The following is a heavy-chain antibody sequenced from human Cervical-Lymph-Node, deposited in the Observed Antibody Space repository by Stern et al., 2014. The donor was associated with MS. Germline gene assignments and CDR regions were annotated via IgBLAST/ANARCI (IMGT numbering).Heavy chain of an antibody. J-gene: IGHJ4*02. CDR1: GFNFISYS. D-gene: IGHD3-22*01. CDR3: AREPYNYDGDGYLDH. V-gene: IGHV3-30-3*01. CDR2: ILNDGSNE. Sequence: VQLVESGGGVVQPGRSLRLSCAASGFNFISYSMYWVRQAPGKGLEWVAVILNDGSNEYYADSVKGRFTISRDNSKNTVSLQMNSLRVEDTAVYYCAREPYNYDGDGYLDHWGQGTLVTVSS.